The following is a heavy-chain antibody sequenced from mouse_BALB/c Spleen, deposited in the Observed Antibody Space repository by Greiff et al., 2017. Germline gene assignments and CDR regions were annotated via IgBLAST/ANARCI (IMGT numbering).Heavy chain of an antibody. CDR3: ARRSYAMDY. CDR2: ISYSGST. CDR1: GYSITSDYA. J-gene: IGHJ4*01. V-gene: IGHV3-2*02. Sequence: DVKLVESGPGLVKPSQSLSLTCTVTGYSITSDYAWNWIRQFPGNKLEWMGYISYSGSTSYNPSLKSRISITRDTSKNQFFLQLNSVTTEDTATYYCARRSYAMDYWGQGTSVTVSS.